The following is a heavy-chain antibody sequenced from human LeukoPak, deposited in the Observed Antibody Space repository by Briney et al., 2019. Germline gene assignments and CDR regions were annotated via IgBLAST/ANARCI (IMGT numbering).Heavy chain of an antibody. V-gene: IGHV4-59*08. Sequence: SETLSLTCTVSGGSISHYFWSWIRQPPGKALEWIGYIYYSGSTNYNPSLKSRVTISVDTSKNQFSLKLSSVTAADTAVYYCARLNTDSSSWYEYYYYGMDVWGQGTTVTVSS. CDR3: ARLNTDSSSWYEYYYYGMDV. CDR2: IYYSGST. CDR1: GGSISHYF. J-gene: IGHJ6*02. D-gene: IGHD6-13*01.